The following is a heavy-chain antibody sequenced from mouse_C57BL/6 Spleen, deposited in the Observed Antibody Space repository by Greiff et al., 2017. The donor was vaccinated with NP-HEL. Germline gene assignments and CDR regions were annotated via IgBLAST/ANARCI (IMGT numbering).Heavy chain of an antibody. Sequence: VQLQQSGPELVKPGASVKISCKASGYAFSSSWMNWVKQRPGKGLEWIGRIYPGDGDTNYNGKFKGKATLTADKSSSTAYMQLSSLTSEDSAVYFCAGCGVTASSYFDYWGQGTTLTVSS. CDR3: AGCGVTASSYFDY. CDR1: GYAFSSSW. CDR2: IYPGDGDT. J-gene: IGHJ2*01. V-gene: IGHV1-82*01. D-gene: IGHD2-2*01.